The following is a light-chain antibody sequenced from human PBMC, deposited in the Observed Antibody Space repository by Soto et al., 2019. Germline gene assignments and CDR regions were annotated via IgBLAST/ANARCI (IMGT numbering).Light chain of an antibody. J-gene: IGKJ1*01. CDR3: QKYNSYPWT. V-gene: IGKV1-5*01. Sequence: DIQMTQSPSTLSASVGDRVTITCRASQSISSWLAWYQQKPGKAPKLLIYDASSLESGVPSRFSGSGSGTEFTLTISSLQPDDFATYYCQKYNSYPWTCGQGTKGAIK. CDR1: QSISSW. CDR2: DAS.